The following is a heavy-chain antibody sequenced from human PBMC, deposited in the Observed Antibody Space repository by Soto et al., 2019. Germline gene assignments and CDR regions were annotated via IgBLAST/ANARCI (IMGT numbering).Heavy chain of an antibody. J-gene: IGHJ6*02. CDR1: RVAFSKFI. Sequence: QAQLEQSGGEVKKPGSSVKVSCKASRVAFSKFIVTWVRQAPGLGLEWVGGIIPIFGTANYAQKFKGRVTITADESTSTSDMEVNNLISEDTAVYYCAKVRYSSPMGYYYGMDVWGQGTTVTVSS. CDR3: AKVRYSSPMGYYYGMDV. D-gene: IGHD6-19*01. CDR2: IIPIFGTA. V-gene: IGHV1-69*01.